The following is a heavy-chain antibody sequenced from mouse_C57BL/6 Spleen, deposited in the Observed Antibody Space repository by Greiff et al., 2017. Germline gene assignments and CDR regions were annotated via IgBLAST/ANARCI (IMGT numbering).Heavy chain of an antibody. V-gene: IGHV5-9-1*02. CDR1: GFTFSSYA. D-gene: IGHD3-2*02. Sequence: EVNVVESGAGLVKPGGSLKLSCAASGFTFSSYAMSWVRQTPEKRLEWVAYISSGGDYIYYADTVKGRFTISRDNARNTLYLQMSSLKSEDTAMYYCTRENSSGYFDYWGQGTTLTVSS. CDR2: ISSGGDYI. CDR3: TRENSSGYFDY. J-gene: IGHJ2*01.